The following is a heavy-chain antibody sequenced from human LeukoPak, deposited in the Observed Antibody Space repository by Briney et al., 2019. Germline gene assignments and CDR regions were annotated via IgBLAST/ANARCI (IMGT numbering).Heavy chain of an antibody. CDR1: GGSFSDYY. CDR3: ARHGSYDILTGYYMGFDY. J-gene: IGHJ4*02. Sequence: SETLSLTCAVYGGSFSDYYWSWIRQPPGKGLEWIGEINHSGSTNYNPSLKSRVTISVDTSKNQFSLRLSSVTAADTGVYYCARHGSYDILTGYYMGFDYWGQGTLVTVSS. V-gene: IGHV4-34*01. D-gene: IGHD3-9*01. CDR2: INHSGST.